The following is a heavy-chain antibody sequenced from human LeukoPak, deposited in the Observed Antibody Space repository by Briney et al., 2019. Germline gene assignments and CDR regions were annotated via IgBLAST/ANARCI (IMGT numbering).Heavy chain of an antibody. CDR2: ISYDGCNK. J-gene: IGHJ4*02. CDR3: AKLTYGDSRGYYFDY. D-gene: IGHD4-17*01. Sequence: GGSLRLSCAASGFTFSSYGMHWVRQVPGKGLEWVAVISYDGCNKYYADSVKGRFTISRDNSKNTLYLQMNSLRAEDTAVYYCAKLTYGDSRGYYFDYWGQGTLVTVSS. V-gene: IGHV3-30*18. CDR1: GFTFSSYG.